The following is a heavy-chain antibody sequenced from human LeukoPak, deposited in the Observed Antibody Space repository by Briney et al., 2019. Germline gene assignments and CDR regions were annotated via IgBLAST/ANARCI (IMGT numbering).Heavy chain of an antibody. CDR2: IYYSGST. J-gene: IGHJ4*02. V-gene: IGHV4-39*01. D-gene: IGHD3-16*01. Sequence: SETLSLTCTVSGGSVSISNCYWGWIRQPPGKGLEWIGNIYYSGSTYYNPSLKSRVTLSVDTSKNQFSLKLSSVTAADTAVYYCARRVWGQNYFDYWGQGTLVTVSS. CDR3: ARRVWGQNYFDY. CDR1: GGSVSISNCY.